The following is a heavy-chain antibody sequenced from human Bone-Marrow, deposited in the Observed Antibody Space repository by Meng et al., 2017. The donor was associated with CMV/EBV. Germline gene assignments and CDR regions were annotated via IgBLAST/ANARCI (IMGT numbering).Heavy chain of an antibody. CDR3: TRAGVVVVPAAKSPFFFDI. J-gene: IGHJ3*02. CDR1: GFTFGDYA. D-gene: IGHD2-2*01. Sequence: GGSLRLSCTASGFTFGDYAMSWVRQAPGKGLEWVGFIRSKAYGGTTEYAASVKGRFTISRDDSKSIAYLQMNSLKTEDTAVYYCTRAGVVVVPAAKSPFFFDIWGRGTMVTVSS. CDR2: IRSKAYGGTT. V-gene: IGHV3-49*04.